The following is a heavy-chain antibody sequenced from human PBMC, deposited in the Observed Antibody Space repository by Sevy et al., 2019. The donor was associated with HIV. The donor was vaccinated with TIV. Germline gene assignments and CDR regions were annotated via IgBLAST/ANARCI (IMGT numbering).Heavy chain of an antibody. CDR2: IYFSGGT. Sequence: SETLSLTCTVSGGSISSGSHYWGWIRQPPGKGLEWIGSIYFSGGTYHNPSLKSRVTISVDTSKNQFSLKQSSVTAADTAVYYCARHGGVSFYYDSSGPTPRGGYFDSWGQGTLVTVSS. V-gene: IGHV4-39*01. CDR3: ARHGGVSFYYDSSGPTPRGGYFDS. D-gene: IGHD3-22*01. CDR1: GGSISSGSHY. J-gene: IGHJ4*02.